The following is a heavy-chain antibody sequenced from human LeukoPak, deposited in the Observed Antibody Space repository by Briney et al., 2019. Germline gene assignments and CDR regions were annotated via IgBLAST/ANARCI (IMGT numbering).Heavy chain of an antibody. CDR1: GFIFSSHS. V-gene: IGHV3-48*01. D-gene: IGHD1-26*01. J-gene: IGHJ4*02. Sequence: PGGSLRLSCAASGFIFSSHSMYWVRQAPGKGLEWVSYISSSSNTKYYADSVMGRFTVSRDNAKNSLYLQVNSLRAEDTAVYFCARATGWDLLVPFDYWGQGTLVTVSS. CDR3: ARATGWDLLVPFDY. CDR2: ISSSSNTK.